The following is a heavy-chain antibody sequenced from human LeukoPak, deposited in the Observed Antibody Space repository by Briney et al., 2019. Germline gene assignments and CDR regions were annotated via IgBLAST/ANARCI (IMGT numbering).Heavy chain of an antibody. V-gene: IGHV1-3*04. Sequence: ASVKVSCKASGYTFTSYAMHWVRQAPGQRLGWMGWINTGNGNTKYSQKFQGRVTITRDTSADTAYMELSSLRSEDTAVYYCAGLKYCTNGVCYAGFDYWGQGTLVTVSS. J-gene: IGHJ4*02. CDR3: AGLKYCTNGVCYAGFDY. CDR1: GYTFTSYA. CDR2: INTGNGNT. D-gene: IGHD2-8*01.